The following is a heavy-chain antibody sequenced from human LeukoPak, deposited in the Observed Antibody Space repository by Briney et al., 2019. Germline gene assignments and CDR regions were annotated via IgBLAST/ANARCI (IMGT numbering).Heavy chain of an antibody. CDR2: ISADNGNT. CDR1: GYTFTSYG. D-gene: IGHD1-26*01. J-gene: IGHJ5*02. Sequence: ASVKVSCKASGYTFTSYGISWVRQAPGQGLEWMGWISADNGNTNYAQKLQGRVTMTTDTSTSTAYMELRSLRSDDTAVYYCARDLGEWEPLAPPWFDPWGQGTLVTVSS. CDR3: ARDLGEWEPLAPPWFDP. V-gene: IGHV1-18*01.